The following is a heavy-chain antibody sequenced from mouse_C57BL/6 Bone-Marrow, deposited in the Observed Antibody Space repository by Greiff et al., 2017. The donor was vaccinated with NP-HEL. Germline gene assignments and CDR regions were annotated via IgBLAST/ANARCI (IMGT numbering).Heavy chain of an antibody. CDR2: INPNNGGT. CDR1: GYTFTDYY. Sequence: VQLQQSGPELVKPGASVKISCKASGYTFTDYYMNWVKQSHGKSLEWIGDINPNNGGTSYNQKFKGKATLTVDKSSSTAYMELRSLTSEDSAVYYCARIYYDYDGLDYWGQGTTLTVSS. CDR3: ARIYYDYDGLDY. V-gene: IGHV1-26*01. J-gene: IGHJ2*01. D-gene: IGHD2-4*01.